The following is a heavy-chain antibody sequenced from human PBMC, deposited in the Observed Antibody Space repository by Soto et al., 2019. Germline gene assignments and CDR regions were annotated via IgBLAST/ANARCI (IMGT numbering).Heavy chain of an antibody. CDR1: GFTVSSNY. J-gene: IGHJ6*02. CDR2: IYSGGST. Sequence: GGSLRLSCAASGFTVSSNYMSWVRQAPGKGLEWVSVIYSGGSTYYADSVKGRFTISRDNSKNTLYLQMNSLRAEDTAVYYGASGRGGGASNYYYGMDVWGQGTTVTVSS. V-gene: IGHV3-66*01. CDR3: ASGRGGGASNYYYGMDV. D-gene: IGHD1-26*01.